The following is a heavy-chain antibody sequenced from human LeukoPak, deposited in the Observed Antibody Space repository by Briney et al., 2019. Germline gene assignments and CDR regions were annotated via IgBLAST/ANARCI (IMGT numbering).Heavy chain of an antibody. V-gene: IGHV3-74*01. CDR1: GFTFSSYW. J-gene: IGHJ4*02. D-gene: IGHD5-12*01. CDR3: TTGYVGIDY. Sequence: GGSLRLSCAASGFTFSSYWMHWVRQAPGQGLVWVSRIDSDGSDTIYADSVKGRFTISRDNAKNTLYLQMNSLRAEDTAVYYCTTGYVGIDYWGQGTLVTVSS. CDR2: IDSDGSDT.